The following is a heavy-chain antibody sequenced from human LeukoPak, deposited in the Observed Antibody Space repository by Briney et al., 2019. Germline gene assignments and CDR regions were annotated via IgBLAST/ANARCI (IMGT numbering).Heavy chain of an antibody. Sequence: GGSLRLSCAASGFTFHSYSKNLVPPAPGKGLEWVSSNCSSSSYIYYADSVKGRFTISRDNAKNSLYLQMNSLRAEDTAVYYCARDPALVAATPYYFDYWGQGTLVTVSS. CDR2: NCSSSSYI. CDR3: ARDPALVAATPYYFDY. J-gene: IGHJ4*02. V-gene: IGHV3-21*01. CDR1: GFTFHSYS. D-gene: IGHD2-15*01.